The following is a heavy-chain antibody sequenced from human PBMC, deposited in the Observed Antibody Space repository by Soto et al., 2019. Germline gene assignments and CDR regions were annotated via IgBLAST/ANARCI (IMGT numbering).Heavy chain of an antibody. CDR2: ISYDGSNK. CDR3: AKDLEDIVVVPAAISRDYYGMDV. CDR1: GFTFSSYG. J-gene: IGHJ6*02. Sequence: GGSLRLSCAASGFTFSSYGMHWVRQAPGKGLEWVAVISYDGSNKYYADSVKGRFTISRDNSKNTLYLQMNSLRAEDTAVYYCAKDLEDIVVVPAAISRDYYGMDVWGQGTTVTVSS. V-gene: IGHV3-30*18. D-gene: IGHD2-2*01.